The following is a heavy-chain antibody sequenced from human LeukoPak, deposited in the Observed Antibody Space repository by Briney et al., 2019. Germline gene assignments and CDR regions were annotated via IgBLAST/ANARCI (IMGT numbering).Heavy chain of an antibody. Sequence: SETLSLTCTVSGGSISSYYWSWIRQPPGKGLEWIGYIYYSGSTNSNPSLKSRVTISVDTSRNQFSLRLTSVTAADTAVYYCARHESAVGALFYWGQGTLVTVSS. V-gene: IGHV4-59*08. CDR3: ARHESAVGALFY. J-gene: IGHJ4*02. CDR2: IYYSGST. CDR1: GGSISSYY. D-gene: IGHD1-26*01.